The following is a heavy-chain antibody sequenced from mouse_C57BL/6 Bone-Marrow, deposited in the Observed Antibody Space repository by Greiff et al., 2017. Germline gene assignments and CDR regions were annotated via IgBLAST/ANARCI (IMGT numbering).Heavy chain of an antibody. CDR1: GYTFTSYW. D-gene: IGHD1-1*01. CDR2: INPSNGGT. CDR3: ARSGITTVVADY. J-gene: IGHJ2*01. V-gene: IGHV1-53*01. Sequence: QVQLQQSGTELVKPGASVKLSCKASGYTFTSYWMHWVKQSPGQGLEWIGNINPSNGGTNYNEKFKSKATLTVDKSSSPAYMELSSLTSEDSAVYYCARSGITTVVADYWGQGTTLTVSS.